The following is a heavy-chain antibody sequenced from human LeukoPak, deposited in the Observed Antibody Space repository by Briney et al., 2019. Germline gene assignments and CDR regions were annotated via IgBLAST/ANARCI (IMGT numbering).Heavy chain of an antibody. D-gene: IGHD3-3*01. V-gene: IGHV3-7*01. Sequence: GGSLRLSCAASGFTFSTFAMIWVRQAPGKGLEWVANIKQDGSEKFYVDSVKGRFTISRDNAKNSLYLQMNSLTAEDTAVYYCARDRISDFWSGYYTNYFDYWGQGILVTVSS. CDR3: ARDRISDFWSGYYTNYFDY. J-gene: IGHJ4*02. CDR2: IKQDGSEK. CDR1: GFTFSTFA.